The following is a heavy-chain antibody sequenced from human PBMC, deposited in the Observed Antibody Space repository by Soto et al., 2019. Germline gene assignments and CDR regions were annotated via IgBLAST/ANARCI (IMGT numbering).Heavy chain of an antibody. Sequence: EVQLVESGGGLVKPGGSLRLSCAASGFTFSPYSMHWVRQAPGKGLEWVSSISSSSGYIYYADSLKGRFTISRDDAKNSLSLQMNSLRAEDTAVYSCARVRSYNYGQGYGMDVWGQGTTVTVSS. V-gene: IGHV3-21*01. CDR1: GFTFSPYS. CDR2: ISSSSGYI. D-gene: IGHD5-18*01. J-gene: IGHJ6*02. CDR3: ARVRSYNYGQGYGMDV.